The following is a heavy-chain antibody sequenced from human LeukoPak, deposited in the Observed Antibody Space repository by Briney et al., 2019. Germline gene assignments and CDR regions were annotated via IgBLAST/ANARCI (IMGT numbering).Heavy chain of an antibody. CDR1: GGTFSSYA. Sequence: GASVKVSCKASGGTFSSYAISWVRQAPGQGLEWMGRIIPILGIANYAQKFQGRVTITADKSTSTAYMELSSLRSEDTAVYYCASSGSAGAFDIWGQGTMVTVSS. CDR2: IIPILGIA. V-gene: IGHV1-69*04. CDR3: ASSGSAGAFDI. D-gene: IGHD1-26*01. J-gene: IGHJ3*02.